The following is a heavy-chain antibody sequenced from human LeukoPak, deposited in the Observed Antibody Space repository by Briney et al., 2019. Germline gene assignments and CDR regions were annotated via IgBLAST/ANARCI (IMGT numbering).Heavy chain of an antibody. J-gene: IGHJ4*02. CDR2: IIPILGIA. Sequence: SVKVSCKASGGTFSSYTISWVRQAPGQGLEWMGRIIPILGIANYAQKFQGRVTITADKSTSTAYMELSSLRSEDTAVYYCARDLLRNSPCYWGQGTLVTVSS. D-gene: IGHD4-23*01. CDR3: ARDLLRNSPCY. CDR1: GGTFSSYT. V-gene: IGHV1-69*04.